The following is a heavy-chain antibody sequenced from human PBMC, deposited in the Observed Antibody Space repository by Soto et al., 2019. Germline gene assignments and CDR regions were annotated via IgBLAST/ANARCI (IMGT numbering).Heavy chain of an antibody. CDR1: GGSISSGGYY. V-gene: IGHV4-31*03. D-gene: IGHD3-9*01. Sequence: SETLSLTCTVSGGSISSGGYYWSWIRQHPGKGLEWIGYIYYSGSTYYNPSLKSRVAISVDTSKNQFSLKLSSVTAADTAVYYCAREPFKYYDILTGYSNWFDPWGQGTLVTVSS. CDR2: IYYSGST. CDR3: AREPFKYYDILTGYSNWFDP. J-gene: IGHJ5*02.